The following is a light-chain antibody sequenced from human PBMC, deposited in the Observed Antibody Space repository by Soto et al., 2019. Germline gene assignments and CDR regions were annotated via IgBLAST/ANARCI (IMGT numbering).Light chain of an antibody. J-gene: IGKJ1*01. V-gene: IGKV1-17*01. Sequence: IQMTQSPASLSASVGDRVTITCRASQAIRNDLAWYQQRPGKAPKRLIFAASALQSGVPSRFSGSGSGTEFTLTISSLQPEDFATYFCLQHNKYPRTFGQGTKVDI. CDR2: AAS. CDR3: LQHNKYPRT. CDR1: QAIRND.